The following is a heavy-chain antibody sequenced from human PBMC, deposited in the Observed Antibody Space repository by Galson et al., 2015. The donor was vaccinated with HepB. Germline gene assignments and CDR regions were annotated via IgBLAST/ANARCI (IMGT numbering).Heavy chain of an antibody. J-gene: IGHJ4*02. CDR1: GFTFSSYW. CDR3: ARVGPYDILTGYYGAPDY. V-gene: IGHV3-74*01. D-gene: IGHD3-9*01. CDR2: INSDGSST. Sequence: SLRLSCAASGFTFSSYWMHWVRQAPGKRLVWVSRINSDGSSTSYADSVKGRFTISRDNAKNTLYLQMNSLRAEDTAVYYCARVGPYDILTGYYGAPDYWGQGTLVTVSS.